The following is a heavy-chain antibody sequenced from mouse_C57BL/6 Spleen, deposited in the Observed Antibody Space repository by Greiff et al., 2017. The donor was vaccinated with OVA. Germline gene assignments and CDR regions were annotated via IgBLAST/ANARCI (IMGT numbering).Heavy chain of an antibody. Sequence: EVQLQQSGPELVKPGASVKISCKASGYSFTGYYMNWVKQSPEKSLEWIGEINPSTGGTTYNQKFKAKATLTVDKSSSTAYMQLKSLTSEDSAVYYCARSYGNYWYFDVWGTGTTVTVSS. CDR3: ARSYGNYWYFDV. V-gene: IGHV1-42*01. J-gene: IGHJ1*03. CDR2: INPSTGGT. CDR1: GYSFTGYY. D-gene: IGHD2-1*01.